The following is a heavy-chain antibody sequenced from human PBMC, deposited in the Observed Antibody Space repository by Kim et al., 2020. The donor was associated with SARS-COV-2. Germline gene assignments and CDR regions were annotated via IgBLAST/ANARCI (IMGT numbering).Heavy chain of an antibody. D-gene: IGHD6-13*01. Sequence: GGSLRLSCAASGFTFSSYAMHWVRQAPGKGLEWVAVISYDGSNKYYADSVKGRFTISRDNSKNTLYLQMNSLRAEDTAVYYCARDIAEGYFDYWGQGTLVTVSS. CDR1: GFTFSSYA. CDR2: ISYDGSNK. V-gene: IGHV3-30-3*01. J-gene: IGHJ4*02. CDR3: ARDIAEGYFDY.